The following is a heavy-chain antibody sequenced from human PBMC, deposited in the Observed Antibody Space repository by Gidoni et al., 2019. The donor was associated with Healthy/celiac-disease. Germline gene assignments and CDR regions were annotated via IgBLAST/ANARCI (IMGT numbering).Heavy chain of an antibody. J-gene: IGHJ4*02. CDR1: GGSFSGYY. D-gene: IGHD5-12*01. Sequence: QVQLQQWGAGLLKPSETLSLTCAVYGGSFSGYYWSWIRQPPGKGLEWIGEINHSGSTNYNPSLKSRVTISVDTSKNQFSLKLSSVTAADTAVYYCARARDGYNSGFDYWGQGTLVTVSS. CDR2: INHSGST. CDR3: ARARDGYNSGFDY. V-gene: IGHV4-34*01.